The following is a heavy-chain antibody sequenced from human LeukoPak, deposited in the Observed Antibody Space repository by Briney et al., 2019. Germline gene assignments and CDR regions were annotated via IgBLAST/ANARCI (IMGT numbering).Heavy chain of an antibody. CDR1: GFTFSTYA. D-gene: IGHD1-1*01. CDR2: ISGSGGST. V-gene: IGHV3-23*01. J-gene: IGHJ4*02. CDR3: AKDLHANGWNGYFDY. Sequence: GGSLRLSCAASGFTFSTYAMGWVRQAPGKGLEWVSVISGSGGSTYYADSVQGRFTISRDNSKNTLYLQVNSLRAEDTAVYYCAKDLHANGWNGYFDYWGQGTLVTVSS.